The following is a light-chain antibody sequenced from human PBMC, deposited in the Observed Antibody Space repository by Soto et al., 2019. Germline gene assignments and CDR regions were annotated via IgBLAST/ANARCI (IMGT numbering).Light chain of an antibody. V-gene: IGKV1-8*01. CDR3: QKYYNYPRT. CDR1: QDISTY. J-gene: IGKJ1*01. CDR2: AAA. Sequence: ATRMTQSPSSLSASIGDRVNITCRASQDISTYLAWYQQKPEKAPKLLIYAAASLQSGVPSRFSGSGSGTDFTLTISCLQSEDFASYYCQKYYNYPRTFGQGTKVDIK.